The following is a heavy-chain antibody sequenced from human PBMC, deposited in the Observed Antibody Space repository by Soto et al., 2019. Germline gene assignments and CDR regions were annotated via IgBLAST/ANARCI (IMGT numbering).Heavy chain of an antibody. CDR1: GGSISSSSYY. Sequence: PPENLSLTCTVSGGSISSSSYYWGWIRQPPGKGLEWIGSIYYSGSTYYNPYLKSRVTISVDTSKNQFSLKLSSVTAADTAVYYCARQTGAAATDYYYGMDVWGQGTTVTVSS. V-gene: IGHV4-39*01. J-gene: IGHJ6*02. D-gene: IGHD6-13*01. CDR3: ARQTGAAATDYYYGMDV. CDR2: IYYSGST.